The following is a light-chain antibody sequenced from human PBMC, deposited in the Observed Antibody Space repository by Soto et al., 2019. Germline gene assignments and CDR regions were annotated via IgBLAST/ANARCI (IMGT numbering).Light chain of an antibody. V-gene: IGKV3-20*01. J-gene: IGKJ1*01. CDR2: GAS. CDR3: QQYGSSPWT. CDR1: QSLSSNF. Sequence: ELVLTQSPATLSLSPGERATLSCRASQSLSSNFLAWYQQKPGQAPRLLIYGASTRATGFPARFSGSGSGTDFTLTISRLEPEDFAVYYCQQYGSSPWTFGQGTKVDI.